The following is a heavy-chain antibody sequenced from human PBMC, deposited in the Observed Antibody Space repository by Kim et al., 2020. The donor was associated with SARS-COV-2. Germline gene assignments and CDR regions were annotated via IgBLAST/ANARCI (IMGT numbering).Heavy chain of an antibody. V-gene: IGHV3-21*01. CDR1: GFTFSSYS. CDR2: ISSSSSYI. J-gene: IGHJ3*02. CDR3: ARDLSPSATDDAFDI. Sequence: GGSLRLSCAASGFTFSSYSMNWVRQAPGKGLEWVSSISSSSSYIYYADSVKGRFTISRDNAKNSLYLQMNSLRAEDTAVYYCARDLSPSATDDAFDIWGQGTMVTVSS.